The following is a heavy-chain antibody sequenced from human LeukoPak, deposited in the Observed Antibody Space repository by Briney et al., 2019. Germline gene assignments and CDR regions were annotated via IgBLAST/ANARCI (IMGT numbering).Heavy chain of an antibody. CDR3: ARDAMIRGVPLYYYGMDV. Sequence: SQTLSLTCTVSGGSISSSGYYWRWPRQHPGKGLEWIGYIYYSGSTYYNPSLKSRVTISVDTSKNQFSLKLSSVTAADTAVYYCARDAMIRGVPLYYYGMDVWGKGTTVTVSS. J-gene: IGHJ6*04. V-gene: IGHV4-31*03. CDR2: IYYSGST. CDR1: GGSISSSGYY. D-gene: IGHD3-10*01.